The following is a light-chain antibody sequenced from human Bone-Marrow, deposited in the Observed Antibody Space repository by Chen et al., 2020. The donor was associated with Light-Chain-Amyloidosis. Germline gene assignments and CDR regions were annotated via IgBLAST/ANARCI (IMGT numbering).Light chain of an antibody. Sequence: SYELTQPPSVTVSPGQTARITCSGDDLPTKYAYWYQQKPGQAPVLVIQRGTDRPSGISERFSCSSSGTTATLTISGVQAEDEADYHCQSADSSGTYEVIFGGGTKLTVL. J-gene: IGLJ2*01. CDR1: DLPTKY. CDR3: QSADSSGTYEVI. CDR2: RGT. V-gene: IGLV3-25*03.